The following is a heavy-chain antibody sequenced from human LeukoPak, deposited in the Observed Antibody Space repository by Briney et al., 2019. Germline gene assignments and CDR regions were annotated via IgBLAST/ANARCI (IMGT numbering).Heavy chain of an antibody. V-gene: IGHV1-69*13. CDR3: ARVFSRTTIFGVVINYYFDY. CDR2: IIPIFGTA. J-gene: IGHJ4*02. D-gene: IGHD3-3*01. Sequence: SVKVSCKASGGTFSSYAISWVRQAPGQGLEWMGGIIPIFGTANYAQKFQGRVTTTADESTSTAYMELSSLRSEDTAVYYCARVFSRTTIFGVVINYYFDYWGQGTLVTVSS. CDR1: GGTFSSYA.